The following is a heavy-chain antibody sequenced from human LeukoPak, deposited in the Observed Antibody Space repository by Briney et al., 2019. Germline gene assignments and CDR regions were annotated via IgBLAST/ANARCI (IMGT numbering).Heavy chain of an antibody. CDR2: IDWDDDK. V-gene: IGHV2-70*11. D-gene: IGHD6-13*01. J-gene: IGHJ4*02. Sequence: SGPTLVNPTQTLTLTCTFSGFSLRTSGMCVSWIRQPPGKALEWLARIDWDDDKYYSTSLRTRLTISKDTSKNQVVLTMTNMDPVDTATYYCARGYSSSWYDWGLDYWGQGTLATVSS. CDR3: ARGYSSSWYDWGLDY. CDR1: GFSLRTSGMC.